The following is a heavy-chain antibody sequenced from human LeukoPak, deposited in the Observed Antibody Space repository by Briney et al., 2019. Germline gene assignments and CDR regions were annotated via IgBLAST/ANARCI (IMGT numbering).Heavy chain of an antibody. CDR1: GGSISSSSYY. D-gene: IGHD3-22*01. V-gene: IGHV4-39*01. CDR3: ARLFLSCYDSTHFDY. Sequence: SETLSLTCTVSGGSISSSSYYWGWIRQPPGKGLEWIGSIYYSGSTYYNPSLKSRVTISVDTSKNQFSLKLSSVTAADTAVYYCARLFLSCYDSTHFDYWGQGTLVTVSS. CDR2: IYYSGST. J-gene: IGHJ4*02.